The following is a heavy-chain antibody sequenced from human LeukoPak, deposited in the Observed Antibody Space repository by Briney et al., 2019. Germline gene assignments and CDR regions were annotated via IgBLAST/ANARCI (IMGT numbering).Heavy chain of an antibody. CDR3: ARYCGGGRCYLGYYYYGMDV. D-gene: IGHD2-15*01. V-gene: IGHV3-33*01. Sequence: GGSLRLSCTASGFTFSSYGMHWVRQAPGKGLEWVAVIWYDGSNKYYADSVKGRFTISRDNSKNTLYLQMNSLRAEDTAVYYCARYCGGGRCYLGYYYYGMDVWGQGTTVTVSS. CDR2: IWYDGSNK. J-gene: IGHJ6*02. CDR1: GFTFSSYG.